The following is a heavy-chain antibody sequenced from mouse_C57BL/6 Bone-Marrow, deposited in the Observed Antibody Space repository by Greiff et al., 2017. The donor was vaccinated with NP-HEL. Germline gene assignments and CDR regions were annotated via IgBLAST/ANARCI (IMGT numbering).Heavy chain of an antibody. CDR1: GYTFTSYW. CDR3: ARRDYGNYRNAMDY. D-gene: IGHD2-1*01. J-gene: IGHJ4*01. Sequence: QVQLQQPGAELVKPGASVKLSCKASGYTFTSYWMHWVKQRPGQGLEWIGMIHPNSGSTNYNEKFESKATLTVDKSSSTAYMQLSSLTSEDSAVYYCARRDYGNYRNAMDYWGQGTSVTVSS. V-gene: IGHV1-64*01. CDR2: IHPNSGST.